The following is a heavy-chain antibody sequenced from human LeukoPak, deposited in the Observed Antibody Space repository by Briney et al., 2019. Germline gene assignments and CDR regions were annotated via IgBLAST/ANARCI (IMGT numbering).Heavy chain of an antibody. V-gene: IGHV3-7*03. CDR2: IKQDGSDK. CDR3: ARDPWADSSGFPLHH. Sequence: GGSLRLSCAASGFTFSRYWMSWVRQTPEKGLECVANIKQDGSDKFYMDSVRGRFTISRDNAKNSLYLQMNSLRVEDTALYYCARDPWADSSGFPLHHWGQGTLVTVSS. D-gene: IGHD3-22*01. CDR1: GFTFSRYW. J-gene: IGHJ1*01.